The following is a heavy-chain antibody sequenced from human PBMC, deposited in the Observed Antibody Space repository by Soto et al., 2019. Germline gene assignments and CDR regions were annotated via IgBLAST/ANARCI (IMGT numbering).Heavy chain of an antibody. CDR3: ARDPGLYNWFDP. V-gene: IGHV3-21*01. CDR2: LTHSGSYK. CDR1: GFIFNTYS. J-gene: IGHJ5*02. Sequence: PGGSLRLSCAASGFIFNTYSMNWVRQAPGKGLEWVSSLTHSGSYKYYADSVKGRFTISRDNANDSLYLQMNGLRVEDTAVYYCARDPGLYNWFDPLGQGTLVTISS.